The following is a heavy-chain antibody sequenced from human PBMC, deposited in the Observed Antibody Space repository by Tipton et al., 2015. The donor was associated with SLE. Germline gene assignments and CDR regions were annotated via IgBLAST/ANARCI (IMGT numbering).Heavy chain of an antibody. V-gene: IGHV4-59*01. CDR3: ARGYGPSSYGMDV. J-gene: IGHJ6*02. CDR1: GGSISSYY. Sequence: TLSLTCTVSGGSISSYYWSWIRQPPGKGLEWIGCIYYGGSTNHNPSLKSRVTISVDTSKNQFSLKLSSVTAADTAVYYCARGYGPSSYGMDVWGQGTTVTVSS. CDR2: IYYGGST. D-gene: IGHD1-14*01.